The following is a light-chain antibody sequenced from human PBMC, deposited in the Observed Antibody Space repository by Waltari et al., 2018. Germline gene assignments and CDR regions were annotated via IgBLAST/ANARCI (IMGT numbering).Light chain of an antibody. CDR2: EVG. V-gene: IGLV2-14*01. CDR1: RSDVGRYNY. CDR3: SSYTSSITYV. Sequence: QSALTQPASVSGSPGQSITISCTGSRSDVGRYNYVSWYQQHPARAPKLLIYEVGSRPSGVSDRFSGSKSGNTASLTISGLQAEDEADYYCSSYTSSITYVFGVGTKVTVL. J-gene: IGLJ1*01.